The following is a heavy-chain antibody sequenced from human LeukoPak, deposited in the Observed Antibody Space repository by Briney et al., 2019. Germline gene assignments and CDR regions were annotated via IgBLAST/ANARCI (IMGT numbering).Heavy chain of an antibody. Sequence: GGSLRLSCEVSGLIFSSYAMSWVRQAPGKGLEWVSGIPGRGGNTFYADSVKGRFTISRDNSKNTLYLQMNSLRADDTAVYYCVKDVLSYDILTGSAYWGPGTLVTVSP. V-gene: IGHV3-23*01. CDR2: IPGRGGNT. CDR3: VKDVLSYDILTGSAY. D-gene: IGHD3-9*01. CDR1: GLIFSSYA. J-gene: IGHJ4*02.